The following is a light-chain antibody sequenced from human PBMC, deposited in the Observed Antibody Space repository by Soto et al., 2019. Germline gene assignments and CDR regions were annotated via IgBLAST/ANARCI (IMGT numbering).Light chain of an antibody. J-gene: IGKJ4*01. V-gene: IGKV1-5*03. CDR1: QGIHSW. CDR3: QQYNSFPLT. Sequence: DIQMTQSPSTLSASVGDRVTITCRASQGIHSWLAWYQQKPGKAPKLLIHKASDLESGVPSRFSGSGSGAEFTLTFSSLQPDDFATYYCQQYNSFPLTFGGGTKVDIK. CDR2: KAS.